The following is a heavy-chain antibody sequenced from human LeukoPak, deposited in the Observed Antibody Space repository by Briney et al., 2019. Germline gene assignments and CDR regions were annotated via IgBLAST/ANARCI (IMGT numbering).Heavy chain of an antibody. CDR3: ATSRGYCSSTSCRDDYYFDY. Sequence: GASVKVSCKASGYTFTGYYMHWVRQAPGHGLEWMGWINPNSGGTNYAQKFQGRVTMTRDTSISTAYMELSRLRSDDTAVYYCATSRGYCSSTSCRDDYYFDYWGQGTLVTVSS. CDR1: GYTFTGYY. D-gene: IGHD2-2*01. CDR2: INPNSGGT. J-gene: IGHJ4*02. V-gene: IGHV1-2*02.